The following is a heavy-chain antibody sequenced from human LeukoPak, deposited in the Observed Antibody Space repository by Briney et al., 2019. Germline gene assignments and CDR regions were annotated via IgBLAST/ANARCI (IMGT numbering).Heavy chain of an antibody. CDR2: ISTSNTYI. CDR3: ARGASTERGCSYGVDY. V-gene: IGHV3-21*01. CDR1: GFTFSSYP. J-gene: IGHJ4*02. D-gene: IGHD5-18*01. Sequence: PGGSLRLSGAASGFTFSSYPMNWVRQAPGKGLEWVSSISTSNTYICYADSVRGRFTISRDNAKISLYLQMNSLRAEDTAVYYCARGASTERGCSYGVDYWGQGTMVTVSS.